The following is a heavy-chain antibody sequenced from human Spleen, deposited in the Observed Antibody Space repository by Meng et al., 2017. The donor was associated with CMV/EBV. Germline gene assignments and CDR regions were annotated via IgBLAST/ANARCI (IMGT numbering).Heavy chain of an antibody. Sequence: GGSLRLSCTASGFTFGDYTMSWVRQAPGKGLEWVGFIRSKAYGGTTEYAASVKGRFTISRDDSKSIAYLQMNSLKTEDTAVYYCTGDCSSTNCNYDYYDMDVWGQGTTVTVSS. CDR1: GFTFGDYT. CDR3: TGDCSSTNCNYDYYDMDV. CDR2: IRSKAYGGTT. J-gene: IGHJ6*02. D-gene: IGHD2-2*01. V-gene: IGHV3-49*04.